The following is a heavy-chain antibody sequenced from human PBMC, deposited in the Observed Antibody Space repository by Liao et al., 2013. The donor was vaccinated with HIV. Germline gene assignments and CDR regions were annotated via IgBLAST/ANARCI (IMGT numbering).Heavy chain of an antibody. CDR2: IYSNGST. Sequence: QVQLQESGPGLVKPSETLSLTCTVSGGSISSYYWNWIRQPAGKGLEWIGRIYSNGSTNYNPSLKSRVTMSVDTSKNQFSLKLSSVTAADTAVYYCARTDQYYDFWNGYENWFDPWGQGNPGHRLL. CDR3: ARTDQYYDFWNGYENWFDP. J-gene: IGHJ5*02. D-gene: IGHD3-3*01. V-gene: IGHV4-4*07. CDR1: GGSISSYY.